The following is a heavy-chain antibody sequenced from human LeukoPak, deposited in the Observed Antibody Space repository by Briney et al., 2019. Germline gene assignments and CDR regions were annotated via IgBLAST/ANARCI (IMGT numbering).Heavy chain of an antibody. CDR1: GYTFTSYY. CDR2: INPSGGST. J-gene: IGHJ3*01. V-gene: IGHV1-46*01. D-gene: IGHD6-19*01. Sequence: GASVKVSCKASGYTFTSYYMHWVRQAPGQGLEWMGIINPSGGSTSYAQKFQGRVTMTRDMSTSTDYMELSSLRSEDTAVYYCARETEKQWQYWGQGTMVTVSS. CDR3: ARETEKQWQY.